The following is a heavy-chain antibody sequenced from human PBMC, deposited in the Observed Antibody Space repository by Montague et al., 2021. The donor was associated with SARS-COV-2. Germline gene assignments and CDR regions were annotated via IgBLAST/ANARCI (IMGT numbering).Heavy chain of an antibody. V-gene: IGHV4-39*07. Sequence: SETLSLTCTVAGGSISSGSYYWGWIRQPPGKGLEWIGEINHSGSTNYNPSLKSRVTISVDTSKKQFSLRLNSVTAADTAVYYCARGGGYSYGALDYWGQGTLVTVSS. J-gene: IGHJ4*02. D-gene: IGHD5-18*01. CDR1: GGSISSGSYY. CDR2: INHSGST. CDR3: ARGGGYSYGALDY.